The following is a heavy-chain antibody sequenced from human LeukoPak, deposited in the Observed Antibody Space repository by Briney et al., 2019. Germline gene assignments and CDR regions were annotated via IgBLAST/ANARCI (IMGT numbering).Heavy chain of an antibody. V-gene: IGHV4-4*07. D-gene: IGHD3/OR15-3a*01. CDR3: ARDQSLWTGYYIWNYFDP. Sequence: SETLSLTCSVSGDPISTYQWIWIRQTAEKGLEWIGRISTTGYLFYNPSLKSRVFMSVDTSKNQFSLNLTSVTAADTAVYYCARDQSLWTGYYIWNYFDPWGQGTLVTVSS. J-gene: IGHJ5*02. CDR2: ISTTGYL. CDR1: GDPISTYQ.